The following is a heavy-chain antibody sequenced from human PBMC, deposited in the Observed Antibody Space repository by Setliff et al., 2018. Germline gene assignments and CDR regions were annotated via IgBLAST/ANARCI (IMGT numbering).Heavy chain of an antibody. CDR1: GGMSGTYS. Sequence: SVKVSCKASGGMSGTYSISWVRQAPGQGLEWMGAIIPILGTPNYAQKFQDRVTITAGVSTSTAYMEPSSLRSDDTAVYYCARDGAYCSGGSCYSFDYWGQGTPVTVS. CDR3: ARDGAYCSGGSCYSFDY. D-gene: IGHD2-15*01. V-gene: IGHV1-69*13. J-gene: IGHJ4*02. CDR2: IIPILGTP.